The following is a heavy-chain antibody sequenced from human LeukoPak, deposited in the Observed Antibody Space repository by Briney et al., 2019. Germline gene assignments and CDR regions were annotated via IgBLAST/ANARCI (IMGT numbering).Heavy chain of an antibody. CDR2: ISYDGSNK. D-gene: IGHD4/OR15-4a*01. Sequence: GGSLRLSCAASGFTVSSNYMSWVRQAPGKGLEWVAVISYDGSNKYYADSVKGRFTISRDNSKNTLYLQMNSLRAEDTAVYYCARSEVQTINWFDPWGQGTLVTVSS. V-gene: IGHV3-30-3*01. CDR1: GFTVSSNY. J-gene: IGHJ5*02. CDR3: ARSEVQTINWFDP.